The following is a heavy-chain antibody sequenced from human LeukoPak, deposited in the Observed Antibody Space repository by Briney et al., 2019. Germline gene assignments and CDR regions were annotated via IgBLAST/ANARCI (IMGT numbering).Heavy chain of an antibody. CDR2: ISGDAGNT. J-gene: IGHJ4*02. CDR3: AKVKASYYFHSGSLGVDY. CDR1: GFTFDDYA. D-gene: IGHD3-10*01. Sequence: SAGSLRLSCAASGFTFDDYAMHWDRQAPGRGLEWVSLISGDAGNTYYAESVKGRFTISRDKSKNSLYLQMNSLRAEDTALYYCAKVKASYYFHSGSLGVDYWGQGTLVTVSS. V-gene: IGHV3-43*02.